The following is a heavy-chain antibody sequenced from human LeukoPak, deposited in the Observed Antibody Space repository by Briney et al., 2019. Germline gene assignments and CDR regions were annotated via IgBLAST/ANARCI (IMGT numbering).Heavy chain of an antibody. CDR3: ARDERYSGYDYGFGY. D-gene: IGHD5-12*01. J-gene: IGHJ4*02. Sequence: SETLSLTCTVSGGSISSYYWSWIRQPPGKGLEWIGYIYYSGSTNYNPSLKSRVTISVDTSKNQFSLKLSSVTAADTAVYYCARDERYSGYDYGFGYWGQGTLVTVSS. V-gene: IGHV4-59*01. CDR1: GGSISSYY. CDR2: IYYSGST.